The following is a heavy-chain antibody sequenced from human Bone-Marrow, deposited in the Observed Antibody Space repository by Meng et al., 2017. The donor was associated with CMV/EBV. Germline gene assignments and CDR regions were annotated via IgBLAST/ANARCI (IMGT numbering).Heavy chain of an antibody. Sequence: ASVKVSCKASGYTFTGYYMHWVRQAPGQGLEWMGWINPNSGGTNYAQKFQGRVTMTRDTSISTAYMELSRLRSDDTAVYYCASFYGFGYYYYGMDVWGQGTTVAASS. V-gene: IGHV1-2*02. D-gene: IGHD3-16*01. CDR1: GYTFTGYY. J-gene: IGHJ6*02. CDR3: ASFYGFGYYYYGMDV. CDR2: INPNSGGT.